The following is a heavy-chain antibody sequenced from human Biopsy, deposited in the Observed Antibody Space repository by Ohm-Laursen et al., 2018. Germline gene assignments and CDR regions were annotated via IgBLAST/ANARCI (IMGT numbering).Heavy chain of an antibody. Sequence: SVKVSCKASGGPSNSYAFSWVRQAPGQGLEWVGRIVPILGHLNYAQRFQGRVSITADKSTTYVYMELSRLTSGDTAVYYCAADADGYYTEFDYWGPGTLVTVSS. CDR2: IVPILGHL. CDR3: AADADGYYTEFDY. V-gene: IGHV1-69*04. D-gene: IGHD3-3*01. J-gene: IGHJ4*02. CDR1: GGPSNSYA.